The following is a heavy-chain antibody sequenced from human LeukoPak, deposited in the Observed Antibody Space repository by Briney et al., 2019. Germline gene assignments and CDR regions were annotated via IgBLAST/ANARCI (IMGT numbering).Heavy chain of an antibody. D-gene: IGHD3-16*02. CDR2: ISSSSSTI. V-gene: IGHV3-48*01. Sequence: GGSLRLSCAASGFTFSSYSMNWVRQAPGKGREWVSYISSSSSTIYYADSVKGRFTISRDNAKNSLYLQMNSLRAEDTAVYYWARDRYDYVWGSYRPHNWFDPWGQGTLVTVSS. J-gene: IGHJ5*02. CDR3: ARDRYDYVWGSYRPHNWFDP. CDR1: GFTFSSYS.